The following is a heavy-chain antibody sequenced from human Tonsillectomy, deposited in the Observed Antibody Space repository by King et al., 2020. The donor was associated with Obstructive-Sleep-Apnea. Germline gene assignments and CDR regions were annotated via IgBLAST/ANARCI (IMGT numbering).Heavy chain of an antibody. CDR3: AREGYGP. Sequence: QLQESGPGLVKPSETLSLTCTVSGYSINSGYYWGWIRQPPVKVLAWIGSVYHSGNTYYNPSLKSRVTISVHTSQNQFSLRLFSVTAADTAVYYCAREGYGPWGQGALVTVSS. V-gene: IGHV4-38-2*02. CDR1: GYSINSGYY. D-gene: IGHD5-12*01. J-gene: IGHJ5*02. CDR2: VYHSGNT.